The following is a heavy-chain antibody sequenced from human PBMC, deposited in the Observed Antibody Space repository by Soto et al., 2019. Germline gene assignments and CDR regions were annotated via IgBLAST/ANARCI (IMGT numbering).Heavy chain of an antibody. CDR3: AKDNTGWSGSPIDF. J-gene: IGHJ4*02. V-gene: IGHV3-9*01. CDR1: GFTFENYA. CDR2: ISWESGII. D-gene: IGHD6-19*01. Sequence: LRLSCAASGFTFENYAMHWVRQAPGKGLEWVSGISWESGIIGYADSVKGRFTISRDNAKNFLYLQMDSLRAEDTALYYCAKDNTGWSGSPIDFWGQGTLVTVSS.